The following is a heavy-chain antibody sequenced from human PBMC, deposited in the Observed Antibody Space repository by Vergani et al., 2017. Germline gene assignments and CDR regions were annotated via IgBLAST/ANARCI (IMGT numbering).Heavy chain of an antibody. V-gene: IGHV3-23*04. D-gene: IGHD2-21*01. CDR2: ISGQNFRT. Sequence: EVQLVESGGGLVQPGGSLRISCAASGFTFSKYWMTWVRQAPGKGLEWVSGISGQNFRTHYADSVKGRFTISRDDSKNTVYLQINSLRAEDTAFYYCADLYGDDGFSPFWGQGTLVTVSS. J-gene: IGHJ4*02. CDR1: GFTFSKYW. CDR3: ADLYGDDGFSPF.